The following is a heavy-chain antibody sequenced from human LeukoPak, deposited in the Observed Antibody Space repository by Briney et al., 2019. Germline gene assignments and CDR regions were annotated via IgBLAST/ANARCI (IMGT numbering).Heavy chain of an antibody. J-gene: IGHJ5*02. CDR3: AREGYDILTGSNWFDP. Sequence: GASVKVSCKASGYTFTGYYMHWVRQAPGQGLEWMGWINPNSGGTNYAQKFQGWVTITRDTSISTAYMELSRLRSDDTAVYYCAREGYDILTGSNWFDPWGQGTLVTVSS. CDR2: INPNSGGT. CDR1: GYTFTGYY. D-gene: IGHD3-9*01. V-gene: IGHV1-2*04.